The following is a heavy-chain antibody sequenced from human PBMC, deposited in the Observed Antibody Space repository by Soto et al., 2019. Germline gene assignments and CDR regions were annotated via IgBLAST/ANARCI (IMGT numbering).Heavy chain of an antibody. V-gene: IGHV3-21*01. CDR2: ISSSSSYI. D-gene: IGHD5-12*01. J-gene: IGHJ4*02. CDR1: GFTFSSYS. Sequence: PGGSLRLSCAASGFTFSSYSMNWVRQAPGKGLEWVSSISSSSSYIYYADSVKGRFTISRDNAKNSLYLQMNSLRAEDTAVYYCAILSYADIVATHQDYWGQGTLVTVSS. CDR3: AILSYADIVATHQDY.